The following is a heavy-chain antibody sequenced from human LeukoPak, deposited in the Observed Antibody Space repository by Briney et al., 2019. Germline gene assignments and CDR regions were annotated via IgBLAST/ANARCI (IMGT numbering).Heavy chain of an antibody. J-gene: IGHJ5*02. Sequence: ASVKVSCKASGYTFTGYYMHWVRQAPGQGLEWMGWINPNSGGTNYAQKFQGRVTMTRDTSISTAYMELSRLRSDDTAVYYCAREPPRPAGTTKARRGAFDPWGQGTLVTVSS. V-gene: IGHV1-2*02. D-gene: IGHD1-7*01. CDR3: AREPPRPAGTTKARRGAFDP. CDR1: GYTFTGYY. CDR2: INPNSGGT.